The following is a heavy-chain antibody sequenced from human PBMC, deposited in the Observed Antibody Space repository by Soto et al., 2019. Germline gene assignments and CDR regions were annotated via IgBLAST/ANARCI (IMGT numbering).Heavy chain of an antibody. CDR3: TLYSKHLYGSGDYYFDY. V-gene: IGHV3-73*02. J-gene: IGHJ4*02. Sequence: EVQLVESGGGLVQPGGSLKLSCAASGFTFSGSAMHWVRQASGKGLEWVGRIRSKANSYATAYAASVKGRFTISRDDSKNTAYLQMNSLKTEDTAVYYCTLYSKHLYGSGDYYFDYWGQGTLVTVSS. CDR1: GFTFSGSA. D-gene: IGHD3-10*01. CDR2: IRSKANSYAT.